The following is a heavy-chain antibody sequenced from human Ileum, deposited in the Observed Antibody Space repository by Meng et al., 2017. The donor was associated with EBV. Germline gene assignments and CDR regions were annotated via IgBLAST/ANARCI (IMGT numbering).Heavy chain of an antibody. CDR1: GGSISSGGHS. D-gene: IGHD4-23*01. CDR2: IQHSGST. J-gene: IGHJ4*02. V-gene: IGHV4-30-2*01. CDR3: ARAHPVVYFFDY. Sequence: RQLQGSGSGLVKPSQTLSLTCAVSGGSISSGGHSWSWIRQPPGKGLEWIGDIQHSGSTYYNPSLKSRVTISVDRSRNQFSLKLSSVTAADTAVYYRARAHPVVYFFDYWGQGTLVTVSS.